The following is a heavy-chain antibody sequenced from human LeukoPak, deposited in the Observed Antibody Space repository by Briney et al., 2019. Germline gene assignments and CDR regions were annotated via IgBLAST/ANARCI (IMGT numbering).Heavy chain of an antibody. V-gene: IGHV4-34*01. Sequence: SETLSLTCAVYGGSFSGYYWSWIRQPPGKGLEWIGEINHSGSTNYNPSLKSRVTISVDTSKNQFSLKLSPVTAADTAVYYCARGRSGFDPWGQGTLVTVSS. CDR3: ARGRSGFDP. CDR1: GGSFSGYY. CDR2: INHSGST. J-gene: IGHJ5*02.